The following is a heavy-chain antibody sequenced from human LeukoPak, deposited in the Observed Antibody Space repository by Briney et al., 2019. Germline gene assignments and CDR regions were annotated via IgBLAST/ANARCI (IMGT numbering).Heavy chain of an antibody. V-gene: IGHV4-34*01. J-gene: IGHJ4*02. D-gene: IGHD3-16*01. CDR3: ARVGYLGVGY. CDR2: INHSGST. Sequence: SETLSLTCAVYGGSFSGYYWSWICQPPGKGLEWIGEINHSGSTNYNPSLKSRVTISVDTSKNQFSLKLSSVTAADTAVYYCARVGYLGVGYWGQGTLVTVSS. CDR1: GGSFSGYY.